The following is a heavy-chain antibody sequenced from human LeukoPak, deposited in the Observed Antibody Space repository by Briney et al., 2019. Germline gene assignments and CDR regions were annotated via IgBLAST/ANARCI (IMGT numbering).Heavy chain of an antibody. CDR1: GGSISSSSYY. V-gene: IGHV4-39*02. CDR2: IYYSGST. Sequence: PSETLSLTCTVSGGSISSSSYYWGWIRQPPGKGLEWIGSIYYSGSTYYNPSLKSRVTISVDTSKNQFSLQLNSVTPEDTAVYYCARELDNAFGYWGQGTLVTVSS. J-gene: IGHJ4*02. D-gene: IGHD3/OR15-3a*01. CDR3: ARELDNAFGY.